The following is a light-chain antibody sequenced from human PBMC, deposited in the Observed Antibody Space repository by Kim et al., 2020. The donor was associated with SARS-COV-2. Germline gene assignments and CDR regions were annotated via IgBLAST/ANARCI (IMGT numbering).Light chain of an antibody. V-gene: IGLV2-8*01. Sequence: GQSGTISCTGTSSDVGCYNYVSWYQQHPGKAPDLMIYEVSKRPSGFPDRFSGSKSGNTASLTVSGLQAEDEADYYCSSYAGSNNVVFGGGTQLTVL. CDR3: SSYAGSNNVV. J-gene: IGLJ3*02. CDR2: EVS. CDR1: SSDVGCYNY.